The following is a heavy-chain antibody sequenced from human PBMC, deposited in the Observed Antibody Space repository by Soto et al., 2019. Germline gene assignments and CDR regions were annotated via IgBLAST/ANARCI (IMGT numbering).Heavy chain of an antibody. CDR3: ARGIAARPNYYYYGMDV. CDR2: IKPDGSEK. V-gene: IGHV3-7*02. CDR1: GFTFSSHW. J-gene: IGHJ6*02. D-gene: IGHD6-6*01. Sequence: GGSLRLSCAASGFTFSSHWMSWVRQAPGKGLEWVANIKPDGSEKWYVDSVKGRFTISRDNAKNSLYLQMNSLRAEDTAVYYCARGIAARPNYYYYGMDVWGQGTTVTVSS.